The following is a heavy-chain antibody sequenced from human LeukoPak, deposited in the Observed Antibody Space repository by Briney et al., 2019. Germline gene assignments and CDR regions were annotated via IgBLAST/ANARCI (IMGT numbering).Heavy chain of an antibody. V-gene: IGHV4-4*07. CDR2: IYTSGST. J-gene: IGHJ5*02. Sequence: SETLSLTCTVSGGSISSYYWSWIRQPAGKGLEWIGRIYTSGSTHYNPSLKGRVTISVDTSKNQFSLKLSPVTAADTAVYYCAREGSRFLLYNWFDPWGQGTLVTVSS. CDR1: GGSISSYY. CDR3: AREGSRFLLYNWFDP. D-gene: IGHD3-16*01.